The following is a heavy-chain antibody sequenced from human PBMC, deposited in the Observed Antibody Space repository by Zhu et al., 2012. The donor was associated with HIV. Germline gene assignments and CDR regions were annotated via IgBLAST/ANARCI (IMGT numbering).Heavy chain of an antibody. CDR2: IFHNGNN. CDR3: ARDGGANYRDEAFDV. CDR1: GGSIGSHY. D-gene: IGHD4/OR15-4a*01. J-gene: IGHJ3*01. Sequence: QVRLQESGPGLAKPSETLSLTCTVSGGSIGSHYWSWIRQPLGKGLEWIGYIFHNGNNNNNPSLKGRVTISVDTSKNQFSLKLNSVTAADTAVYYCARDGGANYRDEAFDVWGQGTMVTVSS. V-gene: IGHV4-59*11.